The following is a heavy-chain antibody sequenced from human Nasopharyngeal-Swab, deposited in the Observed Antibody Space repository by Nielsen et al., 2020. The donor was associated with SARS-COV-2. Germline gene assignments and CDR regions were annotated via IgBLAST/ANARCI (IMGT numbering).Heavy chain of an antibody. D-gene: IGHD6-6*01. J-gene: IGHJ4*02. CDR3: ASARPVFDY. CDR2: ISYDGSNK. CDR1: GFTFSSYA. V-gene: IGHV3-30-3*01. Sequence: GESLKTPCAASGFTFSSYAMHWVRQAPGKGLEWVAVISYDGSNKYYADSVKGRFTISRDNSKNTLYLQMNSLRAEDTAVYYCASARPVFDYWGQGTLVTVSS.